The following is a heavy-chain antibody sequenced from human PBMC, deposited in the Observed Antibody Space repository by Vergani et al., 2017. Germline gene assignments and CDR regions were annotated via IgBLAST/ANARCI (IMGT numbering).Heavy chain of an antibody. D-gene: IGHD2-8*01. J-gene: IGHJ6*03. Sequence: QVQLVESGGGVVQPGRSLRLSCAASGFTFSSYAMHWVPQAPGKGLEWVAVISYDGSNKYYADSVKGRFTISRDNSKNTLYLQMNNLRAADTAVYYCARSGYCAHGVCYMTYYYYMDVWGKGTAVTVSS. CDR2: ISYDGSNK. V-gene: IGHV3-30-3*01. CDR3: ARSGYCAHGVCYMTYYYYMDV. CDR1: GFTFSSYA.